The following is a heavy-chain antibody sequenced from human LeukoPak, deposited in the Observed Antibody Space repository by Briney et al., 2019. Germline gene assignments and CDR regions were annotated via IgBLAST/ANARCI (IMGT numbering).Heavy chain of an antibody. CDR1: GFTFSSYW. V-gene: IGHV3-7*01. Sequence: GGSLRLSCAASGFTFSSYWMSWVRQAPGKGLEWVANIKQEGSEKYYVDSVKGRFTISRDNAKNSLYLQMNSLRAEDTAVYYCAREVNYDFWSGSADWFDPWGQGTLVTVSS. J-gene: IGHJ5*02. D-gene: IGHD3-3*01. CDR2: IKQEGSEK. CDR3: AREVNYDFWSGSADWFDP.